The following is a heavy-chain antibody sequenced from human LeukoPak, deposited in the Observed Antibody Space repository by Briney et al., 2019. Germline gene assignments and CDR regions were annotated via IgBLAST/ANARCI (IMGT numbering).Heavy chain of an antibody. CDR2: INPNSGGT. CDR1: GYTFTGYY. Sequence: ASVKVSCKASGYTFTGYYMHWVRQAPGQGLEWMGWINPNSGGTNYAQKFQGRVTMTRDTSISTAYMELSRLRSDDTAVYYCARVVWWPGRQPLFDYWGQGTLVTVSS. J-gene: IGHJ4*02. D-gene: IGHD4/OR15-4a*01. CDR3: ARVVWWPGRQPLFDY. V-gene: IGHV1-2*02.